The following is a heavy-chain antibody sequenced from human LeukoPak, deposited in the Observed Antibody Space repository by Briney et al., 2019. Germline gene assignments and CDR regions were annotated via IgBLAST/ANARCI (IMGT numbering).Heavy chain of an antibody. V-gene: IGHV4-34*01. J-gene: IGHJ4*02. D-gene: IGHD3-10*01. CDR2: LDHSGST. CDR1: GGSFSGYY. Sequence: SETLSLTCAVYGGSFSGYYWSWIRQSPGKGLEWIGELDHSGSTNYNPSLKSRVTISVDTSKNQFSLKLSSVTAADTAVYYCARGSGSGSYYVYWGQGTLVTVSS. CDR3: ARGSGSGSYYVY.